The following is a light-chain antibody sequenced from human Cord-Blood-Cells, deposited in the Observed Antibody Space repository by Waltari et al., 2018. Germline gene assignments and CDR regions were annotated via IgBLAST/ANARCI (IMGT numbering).Light chain of an antibody. J-gene: IGKJ4*01. CDR1: QSVSSSY. Sequence: EIALTQPPSTLSSSPRERATPSCRASQSVSSSYLARYQQKPGQAPRLLIYGASSRATGIPDRFSGSGSGTDFTLTISRLEPEDFAVYYCQQYGSSPLTFGGGTKVEIK. V-gene: IGKV3-20*01. CDR3: QQYGSSPLT. CDR2: GAS.